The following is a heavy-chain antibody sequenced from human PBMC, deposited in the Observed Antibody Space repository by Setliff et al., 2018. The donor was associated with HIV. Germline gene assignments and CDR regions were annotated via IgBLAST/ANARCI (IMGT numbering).Heavy chain of an antibody. CDR2: INPNSANT. CDR3: ARGTAPRPASVLEFLEWLFPNWFDP. Sequence: ASVKVSCKASGYTFTRYDINWVRQATGQGPEWMGWINPNSANTGYAQKFQGRVTMTRNTSISTAYMELSSLRSDDTAVYYCARGTAPRPASVLEFLEWLFPNWFDPWGQGTLVTVSS. V-gene: IGHV1-8*01. D-gene: IGHD3-3*02. CDR1: GYTFTRYD. J-gene: IGHJ5*02.